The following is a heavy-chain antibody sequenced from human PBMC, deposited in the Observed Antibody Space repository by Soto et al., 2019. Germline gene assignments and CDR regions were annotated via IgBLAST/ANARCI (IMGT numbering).Heavy chain of an antibody. J-gene: IGHJ4*02. V-gene: IGHV1-2*02. D-gene: IGHD5-12*01. CDR1: GYTFTGYY. CDR3: ANGGDGYNASPYYFDY. CDR2: INPNSGGT. Sequence: ASVKVSCKASGYTFTGYYMHWVRQAPGQGLEWMGWINPNSGGTNYAQKFQGRVTMTRDTSISTAYMELSRLRSDDTAVYYCANGGDGYNASPYYFDYWGQGTLVTV.